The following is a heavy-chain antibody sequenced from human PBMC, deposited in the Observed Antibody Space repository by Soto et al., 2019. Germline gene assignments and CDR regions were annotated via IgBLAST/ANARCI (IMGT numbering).Heavy chain of an antibody. J-gene: IGHJ2*01. CDR2: IYYSGST. Sequence: QLQLQESGPGLVKPSETLSLTCTVSGGSISSSSYYWGWIRQPPGKGLEWIGSIYYSGSTYYNPSLKSRVTISVDTSKNQCSLKLSSVTAADTAVYYCARLPKDIVLVPAALVWYFDLWGRGTLVTVSS. D-gene: IGHD2-2*01. V-gene: IGHV4-39*01. CDR3: ARLPKDIVLVPAALVWYFDL. CDR1: GGSISSSSYY.